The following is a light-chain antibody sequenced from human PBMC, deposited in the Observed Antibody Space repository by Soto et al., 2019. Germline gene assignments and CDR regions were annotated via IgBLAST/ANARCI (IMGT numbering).Light chain of an antibody. Sequence: QAVVTQPPSASGTPGQRVTISCSGSSSNIGSNSVYWYHQLPGTAPKLLIYGNDERPSGVPDRFSGSKSGTSASLAISGLQSEYEADYYCAAWDDSLNGVLFGGGTKLTVL. V-gene: IGLV1-44*01. CDR1: SSNIGSNS. CDR3: AAWDDSLNGVL. CDR2: GND. J-gene: IGLJ2*01.